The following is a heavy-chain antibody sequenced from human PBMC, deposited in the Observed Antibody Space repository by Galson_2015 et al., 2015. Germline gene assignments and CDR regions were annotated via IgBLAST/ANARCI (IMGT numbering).Heavy chain of an antibody. J-gene: IGHJ4*02. Sequence: SLRLSCAGSGFIFSSYGMNWVRQAPGKGLEWVSTISSSRNNIYYADSVKGRFTISRDNAKNSLYLQMNSLRAEDTAVYYCARGRWEKYCTSISRYIGFDFWGQGTLVTVSS. V-gene: IGHV3-21*01. D-gene: IGHD2/OR15-2a*01. CDR2: ISSSRNNI. CDR1: GFIFSSYG. CDR3: ARGRWEKYCTSISRYIGFDF.